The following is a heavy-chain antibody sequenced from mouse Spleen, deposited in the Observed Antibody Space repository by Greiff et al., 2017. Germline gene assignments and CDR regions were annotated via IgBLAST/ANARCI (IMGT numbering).Heavy chain of an antibody. Sequence: QVQLKESGAELVRPGASVKLSCKASGYTFTDYYINWVKQRPGQGLEWIARIYPGSGNTYYNEKFKSKATLTVDTSSSTAYMQLSSLTSEDSAVYYCARGDSYYSYDVPFAYWGQGTLVTVSA. J-gene: IGHJ3*01. D-gene: IGHD2-12*01. CDR2: IYPGSGNT. CDR3: ARGDSYYSYDVPFAY. CDR1: GYTFTDYY. V-gene: IGHV1-76*01.